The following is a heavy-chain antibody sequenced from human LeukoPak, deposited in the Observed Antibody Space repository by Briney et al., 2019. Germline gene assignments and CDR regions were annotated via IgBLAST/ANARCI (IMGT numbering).Heavy chain of an antibody. CDR2: IYYSGST. J-gene: IGHJ4*02. CDR3: ARRAYGSGSYYNEGLPYYFDY. Sequence: PSETLSLTCTVSGGSISSYYWSWIRQPPGKGLEWIGYIYYSGSTNYNPSLKSRVTISVDTSKNQFSLKLSSVTAADTAVCYCARRAYGSGSYYNEGLPYYFDYWGQGTLVTVSS. D-gene: IGHD3-10*01. V-gene: IGHV4-59*08. CDR1: GGSISSYY.